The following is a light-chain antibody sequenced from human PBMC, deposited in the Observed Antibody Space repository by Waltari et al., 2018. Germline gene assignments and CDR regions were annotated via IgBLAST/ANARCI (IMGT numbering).Light chain of an antibody. Sequence: QSALTQPASVSGSPGQSITISCTGTSSDVGGYNYASWYQQHPGKAPKLMIYEVSNRPSGVSNRCSGSKSGNTASLTISGLQAEDEADYYCSSYTSSSTRVVFGGGTKLTVL. V-gene: IGLV2-14*01. J-gene: IGLJ2*01. CDR1: SSDVGGYNY. CDR2: EVS. CDR3: SSYTSSSTRVV.